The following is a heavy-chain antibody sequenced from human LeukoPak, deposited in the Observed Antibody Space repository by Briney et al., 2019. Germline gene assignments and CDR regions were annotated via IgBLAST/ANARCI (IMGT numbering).Heavy chain of an antibody. CDR2: IYYSGST. D-gene: IGHD4-11*01. V-gene: IGHV4-30-4*07. CDR1: GGSISSGGYS. CDR3: ARETWDYSDRWFDP. Sequence: NPSETLSLTCAVSGGSISSGGYSWSWIRQPPGKGLEWIGYIYYSGSTYYNPSLKSRVTISVDTSKNQFSLKLSSVTAADTAVYYCARETWDYSDRWFDPWGQGTLVTVSS. J-gene: IGHJ5*02.